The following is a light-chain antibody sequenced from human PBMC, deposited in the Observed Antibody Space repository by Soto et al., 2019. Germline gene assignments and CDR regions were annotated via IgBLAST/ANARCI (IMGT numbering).Light chain of an antibody. V-gene: IGKV1-5*01. Sequence: DIEMTQSPSTLSASVGDRLTITCRASQTIRRWLAWYQQRPGKAPKVLIYDASTLESGVPARLSGSGSETEFTLTISSLQPEDSATYYCQHYNSDPWTFGQGTKV. CDR1: QTIRRW. CDR3: QHYNSDPWT. J-gene: IGKJ1*01. CDR2: DAS.